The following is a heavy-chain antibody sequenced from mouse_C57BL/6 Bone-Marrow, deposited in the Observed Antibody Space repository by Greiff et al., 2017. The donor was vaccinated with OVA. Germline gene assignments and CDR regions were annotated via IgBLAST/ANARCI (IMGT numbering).Heavy chain of an antibody. Sequence: EVQLVESGGGLVKPGGSLKLSCAASGFTFSSYAMSWVRQTPEKRLEWVATISDGGSYTYYPDNVKGRFTISRDNAKNNLYLQMSHLKSEDTAMYYCAGVYGSSREDWYIDVWGTGTTVTVSS. V-gene: IGHV5-4*01. CDR3: AGVYGSSREDWYIDV. D-gene: IGHD1-1*01. CDR2: ISDGGSYT. CDR1: GFTFSSYA. J-gene: IGHJ1*03.